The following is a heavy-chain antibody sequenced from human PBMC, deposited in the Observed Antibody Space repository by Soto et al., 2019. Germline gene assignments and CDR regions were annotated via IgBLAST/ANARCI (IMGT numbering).Heavy chain of an antibody. CDR3: AGQDAGRGSSYYAY. V-gene: IGHV3-21*01. CDR1: GFTFSSYS. CDR2: ISSSSSYI. J-gene: IGHJ4*02. D-gene: IGHD6-13*01. Sequence: PGGSLRLSCAASGFTFSSYSMNLVRQAPGKGLEWVSSISSSSSYIYYADSVKGRFTIYRDNAKNSLYLQMNSLRAEDTAVYHSAGQDAGRGSSYYAYWGQAPMVNVSS.